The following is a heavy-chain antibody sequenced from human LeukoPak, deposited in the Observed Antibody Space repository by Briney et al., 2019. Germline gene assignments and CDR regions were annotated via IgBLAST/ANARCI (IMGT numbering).Heavy chain of an antibody. V-gene: IGHV1-69*13. J-gene: IGHJ5*02. D-gene: IGHD6-13*01. CDR2: IIPIFGTA. CDR1: GGTFSSYA. CDR3: ATWIAAAGNYNWLDP. Sequence: SVKVSCKASGGTFSSYAISWVRQAPGQGLEWMGGIIPIFGTANYAQRFQGRVTITADESTSTAYMELSSLRSEDTAVYYCATWIAAAGNYNWLDPWGQGTLVTVSS.